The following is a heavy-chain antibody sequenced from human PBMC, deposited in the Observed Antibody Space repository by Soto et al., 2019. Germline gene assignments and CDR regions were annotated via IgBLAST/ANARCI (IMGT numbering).Heavy chain of an antibody. V-gene: IGHV1-46*01. CDR2: INPGGVRT. CDR1: GYTFTTYY. CDR3: ARGGNGDNVGYWYFDL. J-gene: IGHJ2*01. D-gene: IGHD4-17*01. Sequence: QVQLVQSGAEVKKPGASVEVSCKASGYTFTTYYIHWVRHAPGQGLEWMGVINPGGVRTKYAQKFQDRVTMTSDTSTSTVYMDLSSLRSEDTAVYFCARGGNGDNVGYWYFDLWGGGTLVTFSP.